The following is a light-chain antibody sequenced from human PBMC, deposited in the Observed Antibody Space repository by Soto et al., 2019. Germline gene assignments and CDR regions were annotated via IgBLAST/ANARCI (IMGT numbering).Light chain of an antibody. CDR3: AAWDDSLNGFYV. Sequence: QSVLTQPPSASGTPGQRVTISCSGNNSNIGSNTVDWYQQLPGTAPKLLIYSNNQRPSGVPDRFSGSKSGTSASLAISGLQSEDEADYYCAAWDDSLNGFYVFGTGTNVTVL. CDR2: SNN. CDR1: NSNIGSNT. V-gene: IGLV1-44*01. J-gene: IGLJ1*01.